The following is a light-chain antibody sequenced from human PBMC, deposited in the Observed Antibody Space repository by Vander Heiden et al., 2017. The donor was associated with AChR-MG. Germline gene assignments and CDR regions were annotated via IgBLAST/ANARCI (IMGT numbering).Light chain of an antibody. CDR1: QSISTW. J-gene: IGKJ4*01. Sequence: DIQMTQSPSTLSASIGDTVTITCRASQSISTWLAWYQQKPGKAPKLLIYKAYSLATGVSSRFSGSGSGTEFTLTISSLQPDDFATYYCQQFNSYTDLTFGGGTKVEI. V-gene: IGKV1-5*03. CDR2: KAY. CDR3: QQFNSYTDLT.